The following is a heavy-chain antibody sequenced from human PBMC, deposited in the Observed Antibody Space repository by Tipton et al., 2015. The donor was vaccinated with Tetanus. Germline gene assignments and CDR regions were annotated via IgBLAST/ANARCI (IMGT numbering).Heavy chain of an antibody. CDR2: IYPGDSDT. J-gene: IGHJ4*02. Sequence: QLVQSGGEVKKPGESLKISCKGSGYIFNNYWIGWMRQKPGKGLEWMGIIYPGDSDTRYSPSFQGRVTISVDKSINTAYLQWSSLKASDTSMFYCARAHCTDGVCNFDFWGQGALVTVAS. CDR3: ARAHCTDGVCNFDF. D-gene: IGHD2-8*01. V-gene: IGHV5-51*01. CDR1: GYIFNNYW.